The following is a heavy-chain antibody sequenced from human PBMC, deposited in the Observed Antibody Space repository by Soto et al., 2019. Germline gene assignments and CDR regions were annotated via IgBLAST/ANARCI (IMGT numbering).Heavy chain of an antibody. CDR2: VSGSGGGT. V-gene: IGHV3-23*01. CDR1: GFNHNTYG. Sequence: PGRSQRLSYAASGFNHNTYGMTWGRQAPREGLEWASTVSGSGGGTYYADSVKGRFTISRVNSKNTMYMQMSNLRAEDTDVYFCARIGPYCCGVCYHDFDFWGLGTPGTVSS. J-gene: IGHJ4*02. D-gene: IGHD2-21*02. CDR3: ARIGPYCCGVCYHDFDF.